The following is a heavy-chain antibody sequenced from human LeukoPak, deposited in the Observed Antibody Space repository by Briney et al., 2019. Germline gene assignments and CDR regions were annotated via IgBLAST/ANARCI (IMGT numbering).Heavy chain of an antibody. CDR3: ARDMSWSGWYALDY. V-gene: IGHV4-39*07. D-gene: IGHD6-19*01. CDR2: IFYVGST. CDR1: GFTFSSYA. Sequence: PGGSLRLSCAASGFTFSSYAMSWVRQAPGKGLEWVGSIFYVGSTYYNPSLKSRVTISVDTSKNQFSLKLTSVTAADTAVYYCARDMSWSGWYALDYWGQGTLVTVSS. J-gene: IGHJ4*02.